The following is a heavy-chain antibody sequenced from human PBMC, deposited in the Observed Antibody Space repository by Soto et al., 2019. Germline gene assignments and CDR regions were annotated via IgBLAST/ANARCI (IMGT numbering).Heavy chain of an antibody. J-gene: IGHJ6*02. CDR3: ARGPRYGSGTTGRGMDV. CDR2: MYHSGST. V-gene: IGHV4-30-2*01. CDR1: GGSISSGGYS. D-gene: IGHD3-10*01. Sequence: SETLSLTCAVSGGSISSGGYSWSWIRQPPGKGLEWIGYMYHSGSTYYNPSLKSRVTISIDRSKNQFSLKLSSVTAADTAVYYCARGPRYGSGTTGRGMDVWGQGTTVTVS.